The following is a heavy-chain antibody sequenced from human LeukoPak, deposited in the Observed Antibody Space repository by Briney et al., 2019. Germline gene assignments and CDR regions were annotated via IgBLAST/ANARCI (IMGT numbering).Heavy chain of an antibody. V-gene: IGHV4-39*01. CDR3: ARHGKNYYDSAGYYYFEY. D-gene: IGHD3-22*01. J-gene: IGHJ4*02. CDR1: GGSISSSVYY. Sequence: KPSETLSLTCTVSGGSISSSVYYWGWIRQPPGKGLEWIGTIHYSGSTYYNPSLKSRVTISVDTSKNRFSLNLSFVTAADTAVYYCARHGKNYYDSAGYYYFEYWGQGTLVTVSS. CDR2: IHYSGST.